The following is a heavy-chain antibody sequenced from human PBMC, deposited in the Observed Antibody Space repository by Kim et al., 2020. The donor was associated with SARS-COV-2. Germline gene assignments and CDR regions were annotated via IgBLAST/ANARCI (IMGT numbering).Heavy chain of an antibody. CDR2: IIPIFGIA. V-gene: IGHV1-69*04. Sequence: SVKVSCKASGGTFSSYAISWVRQAPGQGLEWMGRIIPIFGIANYAQKFQGRVTITADKSTSTAYMELSSLRSKDTAVYYCASGNGGNYARGYYMDVWGKGTTVTVSS. D-gene: IGHD1-7*01. CDR3: ASGNGGNYARGYYMDV. CDR1: GGTFSSYA. J-gene: IGHJ6*03.